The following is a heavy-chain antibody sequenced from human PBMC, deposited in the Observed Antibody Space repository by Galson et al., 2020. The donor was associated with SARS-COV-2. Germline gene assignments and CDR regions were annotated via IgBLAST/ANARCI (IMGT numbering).Heavy chain of an antibody. CDR2: INPSGGST. Sequence: ASVTVSCKASGYTFTSYYMHWVRQAPGQGLEWMGLINPSGGSTSYAQKFQGRVTMTRDTSTSTVYMELSSLRSEDTAVYYCARGAISYGSGSYYNRNWFDPWGQGTLVTVSS. CDR3: ARGAISYGSGSYYNRNWFDP. J-gene: IGHJ5*02. CDR1: GYTFTSYY. D-gene: IGHD3-10*01. V-gene: IGHV1-46*01.